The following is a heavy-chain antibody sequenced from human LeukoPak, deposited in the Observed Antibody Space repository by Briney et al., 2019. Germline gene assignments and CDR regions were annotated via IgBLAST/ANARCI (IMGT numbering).Heavy chain of an antibody. Sequence: GSLRLSCAASGITVSTNYMSWVRQAPGKGLEWIGYISYSGSTNYNPSLKSRVTISLDTSKNQFSLKLSSVTAADTAVYYCASGGYCGSTSCYPNWFDPWGQGTLVTVSS. D-gene: IGHD2-2*01. CDR2: ISYSGST. V-gene: IGHV4-59*02. J-gene: IGHJ5*02. CDR3: ASGGYCGSTSCYPNWFDP. CDR1: GITVSTNY.